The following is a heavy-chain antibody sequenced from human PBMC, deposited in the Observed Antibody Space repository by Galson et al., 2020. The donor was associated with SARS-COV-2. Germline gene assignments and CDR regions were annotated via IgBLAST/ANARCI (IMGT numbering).Heavy chain of an antibody. V-gene: IGHV4-59*01. Sequence: SQTLSLTCNVSGRSISSYYWSWIRQPPGKGLEWISYIYYSGSTNYNPSLKSRVTISVDTSKNQFSLKLSSVTAADTAVYYCARGFDYWSQGTLVTVSS. CDR1: GRSISSYY. CDR3: ARGFDY. CDR2: IYYSGST. J-gene: IGHJ4*02.